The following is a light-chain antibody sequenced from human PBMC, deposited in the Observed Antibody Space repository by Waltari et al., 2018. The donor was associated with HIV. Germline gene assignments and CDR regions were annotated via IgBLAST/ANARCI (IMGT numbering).Light chain of an antibody. CDR3: QQYYDYPRT. CDR1: QDVSTS. CDR2: TAS. J-gene: IGKJ1*01. Sequence: AIRMTQSPSSFSASTGDKVTITCRASQDVSTSLAWYQQKPGQAPKLLIYTASTLQSGVPSRFSGSGSWTDFTLTINCLQREDFATYYCQQYYDYPRTFGQGTKVEIK. V-gene: IGKV1-8*01.